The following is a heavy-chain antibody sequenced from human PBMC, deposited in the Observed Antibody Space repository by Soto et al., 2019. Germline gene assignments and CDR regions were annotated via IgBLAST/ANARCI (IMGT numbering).Heavy chain of an antibody. Sequence: GGSLRLSCAASGFTFSSYWMSWVRQAPGKGLEWVANIKQDGSEKYYVDSVKGRFTISRDNAKNSLYLQMNSLRAEDTAVYYCAKDREAYYDSDNGMDVWGQGTTVTVSS. CDR1: GFTFSSYW. CDR3: AKDREAYYDSDNGMDV. J-gene: IGHJ6*02. D-gene: IGHD3-22*01. V-gene: IGHV3-7*01. CDR2: IKQDGSEK.